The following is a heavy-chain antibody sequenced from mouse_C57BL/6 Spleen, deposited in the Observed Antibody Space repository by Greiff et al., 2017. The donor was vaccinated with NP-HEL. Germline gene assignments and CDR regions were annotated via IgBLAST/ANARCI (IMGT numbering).Heavy chain of an antibody. CDR2: IRLKSDNYAT. D-gene: IGHD2-4*01. J-gene: IGHJ3*01. Sequence: EVKVEESGGGLVQPGGSMKLSCVASGFTFSNYWMNWVRQSPEKGLEWVAQIRLKSDNYATHYAESVKGRFTISRDDSKSSVYLQMNNLRAEDTGIYYCTGGVYYDYDGGFAYWGQGTLVTVSA. CDR1: GFTFSNYW. V-gene: IGHV6-3*01. CDR3: TGGVYYDYDGGFAY.